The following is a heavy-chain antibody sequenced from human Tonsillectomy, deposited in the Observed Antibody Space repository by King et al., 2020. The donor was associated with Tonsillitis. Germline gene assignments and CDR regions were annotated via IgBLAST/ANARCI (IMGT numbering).Heavy chain of an antibody. CDR2: FSGSGGST. D-gene: IGHD3-10*01. CDR1: GFTFSSYA. V-gene: IGHV3-23*04. Sequence: VQLVETGGGLVQPGGSLILSCAASGFTFSSYAMSWVRQAPGKGLEWVSGFSGSGGSTYYADSGKGRLTNSRDNSKKTLDLKMNSLRAEDTAVYYCAKDVRVGGYYGSGSYADYWGQGTLVTVSS. CDR3: AKDVRVGGYYGSGSYADY. J-gene: IGHJ4*02.